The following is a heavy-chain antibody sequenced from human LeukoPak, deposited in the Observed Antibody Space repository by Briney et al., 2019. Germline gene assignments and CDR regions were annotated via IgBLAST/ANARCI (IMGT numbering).Heavy chain of an antibody. CDR1: GGSISGYY. V-gene: IGHV4-4*07. CDR2: IYISGTT. J-gene: IGHJ4*02. D-gene: IGHD1-26*01. CDR3: AREVSASGSPERDFDY. Sequence: SETLSLTCTVSGGSISGYYWTWIRQSAGKGLEWIGRIYISGTTNYNPSLKSRVTMSVDTSNNQFSLKLTSVTAADTAVYFCAREVSASGSPERDFDYWGQGTLVTVSS.